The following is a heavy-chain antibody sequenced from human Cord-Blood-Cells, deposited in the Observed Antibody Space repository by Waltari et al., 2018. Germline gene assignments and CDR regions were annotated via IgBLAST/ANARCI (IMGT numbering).Heavy chain of an antibody. V-gene: IGHV1-18*01. J-gene: IGHJ4*02. CDR2: IRAYNGNT. CDR1: GYTFTSYG. CDR3: ARVQRGIVVVPAAIDY. Sequence: QVQLVQSGAEVKKPGASVKVSCKASGYTFTSYGISWVRQAPGQGLEWMGWIRAYNGNTNYAQKLQGRVTMTTDTSTSTAYMGLRSLRSDDTAVYYCARVQRGIVVVPAAIDYWGQGTLVTVSS. D-gene: IGHD2-2*01.